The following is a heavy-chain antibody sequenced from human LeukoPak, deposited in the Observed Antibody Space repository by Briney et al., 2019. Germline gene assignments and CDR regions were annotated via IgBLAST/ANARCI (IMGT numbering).Heavy chain of an antibody. CDR1: GYTFTSYY. V-gene: IGHV1-46*01. CDR2: IYPRDGST. J-gene: IGHJ4*02. Sequence: ASVKDSCKASGYTFTSYYIHWVRQAPGQGLEWMGMIYPRDGSTSYAQKFQGRVTVTRDTSTSTVHMELSGLRSEDTAVYYCARDQEGFDYWGQGTLVTVSS. CDR3: ARDQEGFDY.